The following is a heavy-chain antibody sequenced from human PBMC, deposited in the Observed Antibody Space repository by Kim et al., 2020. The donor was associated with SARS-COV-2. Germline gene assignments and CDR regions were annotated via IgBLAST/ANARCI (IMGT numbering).Heavy chain of an antibody. Sequence: SETLSLTCTVSGGCISSGGYYWSWIRQHPGKGLEWIGYIYYSGSTYYNPSLKSRVTISVDTSKNQFSLKLSSVTAADTAVYYCARVLGAITIFGVVIVNWFDPWGQGTLVTVSS. J-gene: IGHJ5*02. D-gene: IGHD3-3*01. V-gene: IGHV4-31*03. CDR1: GGCISSGGYY. CDR2: IYYSGST. CDR3: ARVLGAITIFGVVIVNWFDP.